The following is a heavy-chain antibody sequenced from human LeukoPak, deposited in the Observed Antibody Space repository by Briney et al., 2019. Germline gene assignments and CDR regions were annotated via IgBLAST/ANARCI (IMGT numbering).Heavy chain of an antibody. CDR1: GYTFTSYG. V-gene: IGHV1-18*01. Sequence: ASVKVSCKASGYTFTSYGISWVRQAPGQGLEWMGWISAYNGNTNYAQKLQGRVTMTTDTSTSTAYMELRSLRSDDTAVYYCARDVYGSGSMTYYYYYMDVWGKGTTVTISS. D-gene: IGHD3-10*01. J-gene: IGHJ6*03. CDR2: ISAYNGNT. CDR3: ARDVYGSGSMTYYYYYMDV.